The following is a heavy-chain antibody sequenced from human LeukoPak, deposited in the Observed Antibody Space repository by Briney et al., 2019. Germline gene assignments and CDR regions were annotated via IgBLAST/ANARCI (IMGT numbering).Heavy chain of an antibody. J-gene: IGHJ5*01. Sequence: GSLRLSCAASGFIFSNYAMSWVRQAPGKGLEWVSGISGSGDSTYYADSVKGRFTISRDNSKNTLYLQMNSLRAEDTAVYYCAKDLGYTSGWSDCWGQGTLVTVSS. CDR1: GFIFSNYA. CDR2: ISGSGDST. D-gene: IGHD6-19*01. CDR3: AKDLGYTSGWSDC. V-gene: IGHV3-23*01.